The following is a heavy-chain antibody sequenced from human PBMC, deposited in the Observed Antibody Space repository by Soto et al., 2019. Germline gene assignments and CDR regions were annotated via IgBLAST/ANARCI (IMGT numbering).Heavy chain of an antibody. V-gene: IGHV3-23*01. CDR1: GFTFSSYA. D-gene: IGHD3-3*01. CDR2: ISGSGGST. J-gene: IGHJ4*02. CDR3: ATPVTIFGVVIKGN. Sequence: EVQLLESGGGLVQPGGSLRLSCAASGFTFSSYAMSWVRQAPGQGLEWVSAISGSGGSTYYAESVKGRFTISRDNSKNTLYLQMNSLRAEDTAVYYCATPVTIFGVVIKGNWGQGTLVTVSS.